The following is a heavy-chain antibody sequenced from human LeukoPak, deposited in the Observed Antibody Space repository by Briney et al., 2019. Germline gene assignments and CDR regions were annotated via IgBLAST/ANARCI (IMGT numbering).Heavy chain of an antibody. D-gene: IGHD3-9*01. CDR3: AKDLLVAYYDILTGYDAFDI. J-gene: IGHJ3*02. CDR2: ISGSGGST. Sequence: PGGSLRLSCAASGFTFSSYAMSWVRQAPGKGLEWASAISGSGGSTYYADSVKGRFTIPRDNSKNTLYLQMNSLRAEDTAVYYCAKDLLVAYYDILTGYDAFDIWGQGTKVTVSS. V-gene: IGHV3-23*01. CDR1: GFTFSSYA.